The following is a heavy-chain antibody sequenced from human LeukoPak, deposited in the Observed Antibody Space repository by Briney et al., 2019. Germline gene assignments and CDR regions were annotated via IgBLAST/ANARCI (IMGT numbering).Heavy chain of an antibody. CDR3: SRVPDRNAYSLGWFDP. CDR2: IFSGDSET. Sequence: GESLKISCTASGYMFTTYWIGWVRQMPGKGLEWMGIIFSGDSETRYSTSFQGHVTISADNSTTTAYLQWNSLKASDTAMYYCSRVPDRNAYSLGWFDPWGQGTQVTVSS. V-gene: IGHV5-51*01. CDR1: GYMFTTYW. J-gene: IGHJ5*02. D-gene: IGHD3-16*01.